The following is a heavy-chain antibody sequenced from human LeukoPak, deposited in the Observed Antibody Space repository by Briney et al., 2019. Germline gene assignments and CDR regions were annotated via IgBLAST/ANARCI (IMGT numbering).Heavy chain of an antibody. V-gene: IGHV1-69*13. CDR1: GYTFTSYY. CDR2: IIPIFGTA. J-gene: IGHJ6*03. D-gene: IGHD1-14*01. CDR3: ARAPDDYYYYYMDV. Sequence: SVKVSCKASGYTFTSYYMHWVRQAPGQGLEWMGGIIPIFGTANYAQKFQGRVTITADESTSTAYMELSSLRSEDTAVYYCARAPDDYYYYYMDVWGKGTTVTVSS.